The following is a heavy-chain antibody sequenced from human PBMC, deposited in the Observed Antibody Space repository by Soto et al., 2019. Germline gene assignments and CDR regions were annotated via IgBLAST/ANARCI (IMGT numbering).Heavy chain of an antibody. CDR2: LSSNGV. CDR3: ARWSRRLGGWGIDP. CDR1: GDSIRTDF. V-gene: IGHV4-4*07. J-gene: IGHJ5*02. D-gene: IGHD3-16*01. Sequence: QVQLQESGPGLVKPSETLSLTCTISGDSIRTDFWSWIRQPSGKGLEWIGRLSSNGVDYNPSLQSRVTVSGDTSKNQISLRLTSVTAADTAVYYCARWSRRLGGWGIDPWGQGILVTVSS.